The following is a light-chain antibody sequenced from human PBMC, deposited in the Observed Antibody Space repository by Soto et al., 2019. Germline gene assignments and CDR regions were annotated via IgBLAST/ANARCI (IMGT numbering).Light chain of an antibody. CDR3: QQYGSSPGT. CDR2: AAS. Sequence: EVVLTESPATLSLAPGERATLSCRASQSVSSNLGWYQQKPGQAPRLLIYAASTRATGIPDRFSGSGSGTDFTLTISRLEPEDFAVYYCQQYGSSPGTFGQGTKVDIK. V-gene: IGKV3-20*01. J-gene: IGKJ1*01. CDR1: QSVSSN.